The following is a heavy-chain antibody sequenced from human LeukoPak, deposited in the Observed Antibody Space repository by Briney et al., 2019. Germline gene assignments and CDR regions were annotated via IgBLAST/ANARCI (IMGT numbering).Heavy chain of an antibody. V-gene: IGHV1-69*13. CDR3: ARDRGWELLTDGDAFDI. J-gene: IGHJ3*02. CDR1: GYTFTGYY. CDR2: IIPIFGTA. D-gene: IGHD1-26*01. Sequence: GASVKVSCKASGYTFTGYYMHWVRQAPGQGLEWMGGIIPIFGTANYAQKFQGRVTITADESTSTAYMELSSLRSEDTAVYYCARDRGWELLTDGDAFDIWGQGTMVTVSS.